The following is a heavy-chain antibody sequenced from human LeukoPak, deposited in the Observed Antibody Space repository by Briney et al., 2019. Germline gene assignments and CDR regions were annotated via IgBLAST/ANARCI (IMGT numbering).Heavy chain of an antibody. CDR2: INHSGST. J-gene: IGHJ4*02. CDR3: ASSALEQWLVRIDY. CDR1: GGSFSGYY. Sequence: KPSETLSLTCAVYGGSFSGYYWSWIRQPPGKGLEWIGEINHSGSTNYNPSLKSRVTMSVDTSKNQFSLKLSSVTAADTAVYYCASSALEQWLVRIDYWGQGTLVTVSS. D-gene: IGHD6-19*01. V-gene: IGHV4-34*01.